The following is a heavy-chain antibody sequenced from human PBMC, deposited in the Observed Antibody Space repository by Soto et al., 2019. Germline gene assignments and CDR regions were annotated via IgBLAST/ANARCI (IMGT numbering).Heavy chain of an antibody. V-gene: IGHV3-74*01. CDR3: ARVYCSGGSGYHLDY. D-gene: IGHD2-15*01. Sequence: EVQLVESGGGLVQPGGTLRLSCEPSGCTFSSYWMHWVRQAPGKGLVWVSRFNSDGSSTSYADSVKGRFTISRDNAKHTLYLQMNSLRAADTAVYYCARVYCSGGSGYHLDYWGQGTLVTVSS. CDR2: FNSDGSST. CDR1: GCTFSSYW. J-gene: IGHJ4*02.